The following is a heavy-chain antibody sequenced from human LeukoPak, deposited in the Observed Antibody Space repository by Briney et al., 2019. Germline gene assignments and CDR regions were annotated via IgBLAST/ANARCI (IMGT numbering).Heavy chain of an antibody. Sequence: SETLSLTCTVSGGSISSSSYYWGWIRQPPGKGLEWIGSIYYSGSTYYNPSLKSRVPISVDTSKNQFSLKLSSVTAADTAVYYCARKTVVTLGAFDIWGQGTMVTVSS. CDR1: GGSISSSSYY. D-gene: IGHD4-23*01. CDR2: IYYSGST. J-gene: IGHJ3*02. CDR3: ARKTVVTLGAFDI. V-gene: IGHV4-39*07.